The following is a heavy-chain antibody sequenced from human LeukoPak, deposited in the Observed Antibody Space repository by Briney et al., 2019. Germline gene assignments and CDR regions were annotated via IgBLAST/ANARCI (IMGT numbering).Heavy chain of an antibody. D-gene: IGHD5-18*01. CDR2: ICGGGGGK. CDR3: AKGRGVGTHIWLRPWDL. CDR1: GFTFHTYA. Sequence: GGSLRLSCAASGFTFHTYAMAWVRQTPGKGLEWVSSICGGGGGKYYAPSVKRRTTTSRDNANNTLHLLINGITAAATAYYYSAKGRGVGTHIWLRPWDLWGQGTLVTVSS. V-gene: IGHV3-23*01. J-gene: IGHJ1*01.